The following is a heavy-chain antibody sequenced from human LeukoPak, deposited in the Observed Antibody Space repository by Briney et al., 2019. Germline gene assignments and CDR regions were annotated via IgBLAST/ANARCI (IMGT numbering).Heavy chain of an antibody. CDR3: AKVLTRGDGYNNYFDY. J-gene: IGHJ4*02. CDR1: GFTFDDYA. V-gene: IGHV3-43*02. D-gene: IGHD5-24*01. Sequence: GGSMRLSCAASGFTFDDYAMHWISQAQWKGLEWDYLLTGDGGSTNDTDSGKGRFTISRDNRKNSLYLQMNSLRTEDTALYYCAKVLTRGDGYNNYFDYWGQGTLVTVSS. CDR2: LTGDGGST.